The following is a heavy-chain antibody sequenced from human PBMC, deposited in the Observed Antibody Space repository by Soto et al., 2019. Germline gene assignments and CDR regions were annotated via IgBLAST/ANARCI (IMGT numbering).Heavy chain of an antibody. J-gene: IGHJ4*02. D-gene: IGHD7-27*01. CDR1: GFSFSNVW. V-gene: IGHV3-7*01. Sequence: PGGSLRLSCAASGFSFSNVWMTWVRQAPGKGLECLACINPDGSEKYYVDSVKGRFTVSRDNARNSPYVQMNSLRADDTAVYYCTRDLNWEAYWGQGTLVTVSS. CDR2: INPDGSEK. CDR3: TRDLNWEAY.